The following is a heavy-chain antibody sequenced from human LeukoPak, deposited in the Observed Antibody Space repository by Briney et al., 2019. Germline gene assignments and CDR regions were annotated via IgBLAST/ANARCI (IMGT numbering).Heavy chain of an antibody. CDR3: ARDTYTTVTAMDV. V-gene: IGHV1-3*01. J-gene: IGHJ6*03. D-gene: IGHD4-17*01. CDR1: GYTFIEYA. CDR2: IIPGNDNT. Sequence: GASVRVSCKASGYTFIEYAIHWVRQAPGQRLEWMGWIIPGNDNTKYSQKFQGRVTLATDTSTSIAYMELRSLRSDDTAVYYCARDTYTTVTAMDVWGKGTTVTVSS.